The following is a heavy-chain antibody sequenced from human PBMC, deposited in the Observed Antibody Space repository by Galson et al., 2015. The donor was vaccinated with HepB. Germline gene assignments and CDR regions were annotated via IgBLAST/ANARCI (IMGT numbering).Heavy chain of an antibody. D-gene: IGHD6-13*01. CDR2: IVVGSGNT. Sequence: SVKVSCKASGFTFTSSAMQWVRQARGQRLEWIGWIVVGSGNTNYAQKFQERVTITRDMPTSTAYMELSSLRSEDTAVYYCAAPFRGSSWYYGMDVWGQGTTVTVSS. V-gene: IGHV1-58*02. J-gene: IGHJ6*02. CDR3: AAPFRGSSWYYGMDV. CDR1: GFTFTSSA.